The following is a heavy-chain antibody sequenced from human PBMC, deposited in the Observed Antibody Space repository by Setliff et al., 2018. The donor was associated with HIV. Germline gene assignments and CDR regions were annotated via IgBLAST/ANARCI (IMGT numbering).Heavy chain of an antibody. V-gene: IGHV4-38-2*01. D-gene: IGHD6-19*01. CDR3: ASAEPPIYSSGWRGVGYFDY. Sequence: SETLSLTCAVSGYSISSGYYWGWIRQPPGKGLEWIGSIYHSGSTYYNPSLKSRVTISVDTSKNQFSLKLSSVTAADTAVYYCASAEPPIYSSGWRGVGYFDYWG. CDR1: GYSISSGYY. J-gene: IGHJ4*01. CDR2: IYHSGST.